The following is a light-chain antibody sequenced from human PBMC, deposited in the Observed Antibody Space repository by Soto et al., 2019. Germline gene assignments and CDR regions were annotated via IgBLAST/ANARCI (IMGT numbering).Light chain of an antibody. V-gene: IGKV3-20*01. J-gene: IGKJ4*01. Sequence: EIVLAQSPGTLSLSPGERATLSCGASQSITSSSLAWYQQKPGQAPKLLIGGAGIRATGIPDRFSGSGSGTDFTLTISRLEPEDFAVYYCQQYGSSPLTFGGGTKVDI. CDR2: GAG. CDR3: QQYGSSPLT. CDR1: QSITSSS.